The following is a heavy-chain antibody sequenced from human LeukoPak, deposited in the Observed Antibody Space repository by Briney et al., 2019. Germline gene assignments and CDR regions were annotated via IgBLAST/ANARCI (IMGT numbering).Heavy chain of an antibody. D-gene: IGHD6-19*01. CDR3: ARRRSGWNYFDY. CDR2: IYSGGST. Sequence: PGGSLRLSCAASEFTFNTYWMTWVRQAPGKGLEWVSVIYSGGSTYYADSVKGRFTISRDNSKNTLYLQMNSLRAEDTAVYYCARRRSGWNYFDYWGQGTLVTVSS. CDR1: EFTFNTYW. V-gene: IGHV3-53*01. J-gene: IGHJ4*02.